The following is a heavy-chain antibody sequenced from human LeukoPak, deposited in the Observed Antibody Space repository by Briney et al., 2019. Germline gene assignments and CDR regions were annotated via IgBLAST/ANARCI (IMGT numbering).Heavy chain of an antibody. V-gene: IGHV1-2*02. CDR1: GYTFTGYY. CDR3: ASRYSSSWALDY. D-gene: IGHD6-13*01. J-gene: IGHJ4*02. CDR2: INPNSGGT. Sequence: ASVKVSCKASGYTFTGYYMHWVRQAPGQGLEWMGWINPNSGGTNYAQKFQGRVTMTRDTSISTAYMELSSLRSEDTAVYYCASRYSSSWALDYWGQGTLVTVSS.